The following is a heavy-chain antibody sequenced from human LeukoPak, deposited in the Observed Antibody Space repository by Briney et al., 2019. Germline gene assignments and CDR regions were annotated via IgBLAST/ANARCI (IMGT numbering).Heavy chain of an antibody. J-gene: IGHJ5*02. CDR3: TRDSGTYNWFDP. Sequence: GGSLRLSCAASGFTFSGSAIHWVRQSSGKGLEWVGQIDKKDKGYATATAYAASVKGRFTISRDDSINTAYLQMKSLKTEDTALYYCTRDSGTYNWFDPWGQRTLVTVSS. CDR1: GFTFSGSA. V-gene: IGHV3-73*01. D-gene: IGHD1-26*01. CDR2: IDKKDKGYATAT.